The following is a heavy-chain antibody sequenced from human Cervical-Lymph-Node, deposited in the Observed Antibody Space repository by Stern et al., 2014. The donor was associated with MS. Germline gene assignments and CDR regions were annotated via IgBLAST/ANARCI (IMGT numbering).Heavy chain of an antibody. CDR2: IYYSGTT. J-gene: IGHJ5*02. CDR1: GASITSYY. CDR3: ARATDL. Sequence: QVQLVESGPGLLRPSETLSLTCTVSGASITSYYWSWIRQPPGKGLEWIGYIYYSGTTNYNASLKGRVAISIDTSKTQFSLRLSSVTAADPAVYYCARATDLWGQGTLVTVSS. V-gene: IGHV4-59*01.